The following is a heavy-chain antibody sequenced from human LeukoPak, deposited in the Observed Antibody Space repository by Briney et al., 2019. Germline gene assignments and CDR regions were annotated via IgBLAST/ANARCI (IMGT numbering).Heavy chain of an antibody. CDR2: IQYDGSKK. CDR3: VKDFASYYDD. CDR1: GFTFSSNG. D-gene: IGHD3-10*01. V-gene: IGHV3-30*02. Sequence: GGSLRLSCVASGFTFSSNGMHWVRQAPGKGLEWVTFIQYDGSKKYYADSVKGRFTISRDNSKDTLYLEMNSLRAEDTPVYFCVKDFASYYDDWGQGILVTVS. J-gene: IGHJ4*02.